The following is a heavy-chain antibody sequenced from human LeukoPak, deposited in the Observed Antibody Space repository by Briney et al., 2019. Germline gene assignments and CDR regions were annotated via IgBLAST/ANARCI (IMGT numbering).Heavy chain of an antibody. CDR1: GFSFSSFW. V-gene: IGHV3-7*01. CDR3: VRDSKEYSSSLSWFDP. D-gene: IGHD6-6*01. Sequence: GGSLRLSCAASGFSFSSFWMSWVRQAPGKGLEWVANIKQDGSEKYYVDSVRGRFTISRDNARNSLYLQMNSLRAEDTAMYYCVRDSKEYSSSLSWFDPWGQGTLVTVSS. CDR2: IKQDGSEK. J-gene: IGHJ5*02.